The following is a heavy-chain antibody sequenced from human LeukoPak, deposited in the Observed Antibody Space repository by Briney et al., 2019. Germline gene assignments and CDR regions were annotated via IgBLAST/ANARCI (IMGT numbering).Heavy chain of an antibody. V-gene: IGHV5-51*01. CDR3: ARGAVTTNFDY. J-gene: IGHJ4*02. CDR1: GYSFPSYW. CDR2: IYPGDSDT. D-gene: IGHD4-17*01. Sequence: GESLKISCQGSGYSFPSYWIGWVRQMPGKGLEWMGTIYPGDSDTRYSPSFQGQVTISADKSISTAYLQWSSLKASDTAKYYCARGAVTTNFDYWGQGTLVTVSS.